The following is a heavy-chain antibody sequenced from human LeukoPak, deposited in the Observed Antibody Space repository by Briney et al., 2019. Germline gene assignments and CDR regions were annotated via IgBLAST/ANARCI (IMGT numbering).Heavy chain of an antibody. CDR2: IIPIFGIA. Sequence: GSSVKVSCKASGGTFISYAISWVRQAPGQGREWMGRIIPIFGIANYAQKFQGRVTITADKSTSTAYMELSSLRSEDTAVYYCARGAAAAGYYYYYGMDVWGQGTTVTVSS. CDR1: GGTFISYA. V-gene: IGHV1-69*04. CDR3: ARGAAAAGYYYYYGMDV. D-gene: IGHD6-13*01. J-gene: IGHJ6*02.